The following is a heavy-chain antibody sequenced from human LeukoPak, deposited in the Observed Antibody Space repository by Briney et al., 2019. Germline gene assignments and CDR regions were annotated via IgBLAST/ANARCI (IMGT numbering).Heavy chain of an antibody. V-gene: IGHV3-23*01. CDR1: GFTFSNYA. Sequence: PGGSLRLSCAASGFTFSNYAMSWVRQAPGQGLEWVSSISGSGGSTYYAGSVKGRFTISRDNSKNTLYLQMNSLRAEDTAVYYCAKRGGGDSVWGSCPNWGQGTLVTVSS. CDR3: AKRGGGDSVWGSCPN. CDR2: ISGSGGST. D-gene: IGHD3-16*01. J-gene: IGHJ4*02.